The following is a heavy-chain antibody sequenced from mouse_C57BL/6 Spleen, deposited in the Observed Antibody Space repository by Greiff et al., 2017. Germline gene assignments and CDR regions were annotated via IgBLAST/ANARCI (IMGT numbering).Heavy chain of an antibody. CDR2: IYPGSGST. V-gene: IGHV1-55*01. D-gene: IGHD1-1*01. Sequence: QVQLQQPGAELVKPGASVKMSCKASGYTFTSYWITWVKQRPGQGLEWIGDIYPGSGSTNYNEKFKSKATLTVDTSSSTAYMQLSSLSSEDSAVYYCANYGSPYAMDYWGQGTSVTVSS. J-gene: IGHJ4*01. CDR3: ANYGSPYAMDY. CDR1: GYTFTSYW.